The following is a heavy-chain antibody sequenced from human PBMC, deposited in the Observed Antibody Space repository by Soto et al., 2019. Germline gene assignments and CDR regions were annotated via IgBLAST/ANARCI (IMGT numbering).Heavy chain of an antibody. CDR2: IYYSGST. Sequence: TLSLTCTVSGGSISRSSYYCGWLRQSPGKGLEWIASIYYSGSTYYNPSLKSRVTISVDTSKNQFSLKLSSVTAADTAVYYCARHRTVQLGWFDPWGQGTLVTVSS. CDR1: GGSISRSSYY. J-gene: IGHJ5*02. D-gene: IGHD1-1*01. V-gene: IGHV4-39*01. CDR3: ARHRTVQLGWFDP.